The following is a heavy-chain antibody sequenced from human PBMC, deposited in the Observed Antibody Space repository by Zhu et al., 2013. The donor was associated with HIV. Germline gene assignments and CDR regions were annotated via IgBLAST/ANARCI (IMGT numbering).Heavy chain of an antibody. J-gene: IGHJ4*02. CDR2: ISTSTPKT. CDR3: ARSFSGYSENYMFDY. D-gene: IGHD5-18*01. CDR1: GGTFTWYT. V-gene: IGHV1-18*01. Sequence: QVQLVQSGAEVKKPGASVKVTCKISGGTFTWYTITWVRQAPGQGLEWMGWISTSTPKTKFAEKFQGRLTMTTDTSTNTADMELRSLTSDDTAVYFCARSFSGYSENYMFDYWGQGTLVTVSS.